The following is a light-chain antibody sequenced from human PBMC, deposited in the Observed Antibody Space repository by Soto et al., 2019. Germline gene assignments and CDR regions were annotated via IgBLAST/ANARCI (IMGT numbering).Light chain of an antibody. V-gene: IGKV3-20*01. CDR3: QQYNRYSRT. J-gene: IGKJ1*01. CDR2: GAS. Sequence: EIVMRQSPATLSVYPGERATLSCRASQSVSSSYLAWYQQTPGQAPRLLIYGASSRATGIPDRFSGSGSGTDFTLPISSRQPDDFATYYCQQYNRYSRTFGQGTKVDIK. CDR1: QSVSSSY.